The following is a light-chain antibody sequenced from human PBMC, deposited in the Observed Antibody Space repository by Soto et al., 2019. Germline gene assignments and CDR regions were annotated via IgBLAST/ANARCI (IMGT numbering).Light chain of an antibody. Sequence: DIVMTQSPDSLAVSLCERATINCKSSQSVLYTSNNKNYLAWYQQKPGQPPRLLSHGASTREYGVPDRFSGRGSGKDFTLTISNLQAEDVAVYYCQQCYSTPYTFGQGTKLEI. CDR1: QSVLYTSNNKNY. CDR3: QQCYSTPYT. V-gene: IGKV4-1*01. J-gene: IGKJ2*01. CDR2: GAS.